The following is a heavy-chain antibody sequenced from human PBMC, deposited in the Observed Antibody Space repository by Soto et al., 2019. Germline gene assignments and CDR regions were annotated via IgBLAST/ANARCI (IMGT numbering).Heavy chain of an antibody. D-gene: IGHD1-20*01. CDR1: GGTFSTYT. CDR2: IMPMLGTA. CDR3: ARDITGTTSYYYGMDV. J-gene: IGHJ6*02. V-gene: IGHV1-69*13. Sequence: GASVKVSCKTSGGTFSTYTISWVRQAPGQGLEWMGGIMPMLGTANYAQKFQGRVTITADESTSTAYMQLSSLRSEDTAVYYCARDITGTTSYYYGMDVWGQGTTVTVSS.